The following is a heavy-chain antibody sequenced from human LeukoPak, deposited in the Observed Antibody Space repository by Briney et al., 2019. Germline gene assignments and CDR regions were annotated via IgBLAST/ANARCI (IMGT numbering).Heavy chain of an antibody. D-gene: IGHD1-1*01. CDR1: GFTVCSNH. J-gene: IGHJ4*02. CDR2: IYSGGST. Sequence: PGGSLRLSCAPSGFTVCSNHMSCVRQAPGKGLEWVSVIYSGGSTDYADSVKGRFTISRDNLKNTLYLQMNSLRAEDTAVYYCARGPAGYNWGQGTLVTFSS. CDR3: ARGPAGYN. V-gene: IGHV3-53*01.